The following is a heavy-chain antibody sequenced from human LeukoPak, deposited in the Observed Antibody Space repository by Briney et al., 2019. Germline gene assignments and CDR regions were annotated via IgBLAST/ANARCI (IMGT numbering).Heavy chain of an antibody. J-gene: IGHJ4*02. CDR1: GGSISSYY. V-gene: IGHV4-59*01. D-gene: IGHD2-15*01. CDR3: ARLCSGGSCYSRDY. CDR2: IYYSGST. Sequence: SETLSLTCTVSGGSISSYYWSWIRQPPGKGLEWIGYIYYSGSTNYNPSFKSRVTISVDTSKNQFSLKLSSVTAADTAVYYCARLCSGGSCYSRDYWGQGTLVTVSS.